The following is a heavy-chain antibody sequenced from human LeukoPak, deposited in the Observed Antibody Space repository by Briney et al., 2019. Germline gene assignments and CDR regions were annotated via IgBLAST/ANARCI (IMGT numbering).Heavy chain of an antibody. CDR2: ISGSGGST. CDR3: AKEVGGLLWFGELLSDYYYMDV. CDR1: GFTFSSYA. Sequence: GGSLRLSCAASGFTFSSYAMSWVRQAPGKGLEWVSAISGSGGSTYYADSVKGRFTISRDNSKNTLYLQMNSLRAEDTAVYYCAKEVGGLLWFGELLSDYYYMDVWGKGTTVTISS. V-gene: IGHV3-23*01. D-gene: IGHD3-10*01. J-gene: IGHJ6*03.